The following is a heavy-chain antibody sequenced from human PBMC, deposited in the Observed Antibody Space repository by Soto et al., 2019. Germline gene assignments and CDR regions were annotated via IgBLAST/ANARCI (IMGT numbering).Heavy chain of an antibody. J-gene: IGHJ4*02. Sequence: PSETLTLTCAVSGYSISSGYYWGWIRQPPGKRLEWIGSIYHSGSTYYNPSLKSRVTISVDTSKNQFSLKLSSVTAADTAVYYCARELAIQNPGDYFDYWGQGTLVTVSS. CDR2: IYHSGST. CDR3: ARELAIQNPGDYFDY. CDR1: GYSISSGYY. D-gene: IGHD5-18*01. V-gene: IGHV4-38-2*02.